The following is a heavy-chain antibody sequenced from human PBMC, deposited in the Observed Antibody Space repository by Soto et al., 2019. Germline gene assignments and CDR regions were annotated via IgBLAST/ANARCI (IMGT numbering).Heavy chain of an antibody. CDR1: GGSISSYY. J-gene: IGHJ6*02. CDR3: AKEQLLAPQGDYYYGMDV. CDR2: IYYSGST. D-gene: IGHD2-2*01. V-gene: IGHV4-59*01. Sequence: SETLSLTCTVSGGSISSYYWSWIRQPPGKGLEWIGYIYYSGSTNYNPSLKSRVTISVDTSKNQFSLKLSSVTAADTAVYYCAKEQLLAPQGDYYYGMDVWGQGTTVTVSS.